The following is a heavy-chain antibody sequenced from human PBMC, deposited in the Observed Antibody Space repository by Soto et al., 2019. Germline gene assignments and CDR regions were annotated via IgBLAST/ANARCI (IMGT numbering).Heavy chain of an antibody. J-gene: IGHJ4*02. CDR3: ARGSSSSFWVYYFDY. CDR1: GFTFSSYS. CDR2: ISSSSSYI. Sequence: GGSLRLSCAASGFTFSSYSMNWVRQAPGKWLEWVSSISSSSSYIYYADSVKGRFTISRDNAKNSLYLQMNSLRAEDTAVYYCARGSSSSFWVYYFDYWGQGTLVTVSS. D-gene: IGHD6-6*01. V-gene: IGHV3-21*01.